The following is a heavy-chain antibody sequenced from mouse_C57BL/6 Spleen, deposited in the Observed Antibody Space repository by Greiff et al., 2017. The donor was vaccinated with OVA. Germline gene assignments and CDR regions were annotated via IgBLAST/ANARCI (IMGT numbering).Heavy chain of an antibody. CDR2: ISPGSGNT. V-gene: IGHV1-84*01. CDR3: ARSYYYGSSFLGY. CDR1: GYTFTDYY. J-gene: IGHJ4*01. Sequence: LVESGPELVKPGASVKISCKASGYTFTDYYINWVKQRPGQGLEWIGWISPGSGNTKYNEKFKGKATLTVDTSSSTAYMQLSSLTSEDSSVYFCARSYYYGSSFLGYWGQGTSVTVSS. D-gene: IGHD1-1*01.